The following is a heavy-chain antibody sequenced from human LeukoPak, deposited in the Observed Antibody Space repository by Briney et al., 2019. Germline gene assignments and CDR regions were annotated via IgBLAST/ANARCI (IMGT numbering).Heavy chain of an antibody. D-gene: IGHD6-19*01. Sequence: ASVKVSCKASGGTFSSYAISWVRQAPGQGLEWMGGIIPIFGTANYAQKFQGRVTITADESTSTAYMELSSLRSEDTAVYYCVRVGIAVAGEEDYWGQGTLVTVSS. CDR3: VRVGIAVAGEEDY. CDR1: GGTFSSYA. J-gene: IGHJ4*02. CDR2: IIPIFGTA. V-gene: IGHV1-69*13.